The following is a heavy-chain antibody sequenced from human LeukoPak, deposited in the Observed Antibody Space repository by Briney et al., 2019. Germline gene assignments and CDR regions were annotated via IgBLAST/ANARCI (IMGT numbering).Heavy chain of an antibody. CDR2: IWYDGSNK. Sequence: GRSLRLSCAASGFTFSSYGMHWVRQAPGEGLEWVAVIWYDGSNKYYADSVKGRFTISRDNSKNTLYLQMNSLRAEDTAVYYCARATTLRGYSFHFDCWGQGTLVTVSS. CDR3: ARATTLRGYSFHFDC. CDR1: GFTFSSYG. J-gene: IGHJ4*02. V-gene: IGHV3-33*01. D-gene: IGHD5-18*01.